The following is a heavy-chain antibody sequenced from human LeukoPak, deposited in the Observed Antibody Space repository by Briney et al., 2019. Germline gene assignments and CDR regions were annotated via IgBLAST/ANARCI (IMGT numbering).Heavy chain of an antibody. CDR1: GFTFSSYG. V-gene: IGHV3-33*08. CDR2: IWYDGSNK. CDR3: ARDGYRRGSLAQDGVYGMDV. D-gene: IGHD3-10*01. J-gene: IGHJ6*02. Sequence: PGGSLRLSCAASGFTFSSYGMHWVRQAPGKGLEWVAVIWYDGSNKYYADSVKGRFTISRDNSKNTLYLQMNSLRAEDTAVYYCARDGYRRGSLAQDGVYGMDVWGQGTTVTVSS.